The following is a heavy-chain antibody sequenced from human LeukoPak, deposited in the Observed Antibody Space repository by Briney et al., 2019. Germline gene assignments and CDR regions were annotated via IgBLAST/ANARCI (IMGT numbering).Heavy chain of an antibody. D-gene: IGHD1-26*01. CDR2: INSDGSST. V-gene: IGHV3-74*01. CDR3: AKDGTFDSGSYRYYYYYYMDV. J-gene: IGHJ6*03. CDR1: GFTFSSYW. Sequence: GGSLRLSCAASGFTFSSYWMHWVRQAPGKGLVWVSLINSDGSSTSYADSVKGRFTISRDNAKNTLYLQMNSLRAEDTAVYYCAKDGTFDSGSYRYYYYYYMDVWGKGTTVTVSS.